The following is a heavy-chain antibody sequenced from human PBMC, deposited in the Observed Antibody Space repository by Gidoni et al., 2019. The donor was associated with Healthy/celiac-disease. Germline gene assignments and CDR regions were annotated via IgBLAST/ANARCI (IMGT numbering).Heavy chain of an antibody. CDR3: AKGRFEGLFQFDY. V-gene: IGHV3-23*01. J-gene: IGHJ4*02. D-gene: IGHD3-9*01. CDR2: IRGSGGST. Sequence: EVQLLESGGGLVQPGGSLRLSCAASGFTFSSYAMSWVRQAPGKGLEWVSAIRGSGGSTYYADSVKGRFTISRDNSKNTLYLQMNSLRAEDTAVYYCAKGRFEGLFQFDYWGQGTLVTVSS. CDR1: GFTFSSYA.